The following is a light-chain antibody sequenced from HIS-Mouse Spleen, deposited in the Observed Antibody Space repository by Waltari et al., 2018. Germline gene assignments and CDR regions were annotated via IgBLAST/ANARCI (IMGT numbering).Light chain of an antibody. CDR2: DVS. J-gene: IGLJ1*01. CDR3: CSYAGSYRV. Sequence: QSALTQPRSVSGSPGQSVTISCTGTSSDVGGYHYVSWYQQPPGKAPKLMIYDVSQRPSGVPDRFAGSKSGNTASLTISGLQAEDEADYYCCSYAGSYRVFGTGTKVTVL. CDR1: SSDVGGYHY. V-gene: IGLV2-11*01.